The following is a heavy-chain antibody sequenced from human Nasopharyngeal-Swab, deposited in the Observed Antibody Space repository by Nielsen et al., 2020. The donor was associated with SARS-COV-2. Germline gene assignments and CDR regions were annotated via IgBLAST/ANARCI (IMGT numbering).Heavy chain of an antibody. Sequence: GGSLRLSCAASGFTVSSNYMSWVRQAPGKGLEWVAVIWYDGNNKYYADSVKGRFTTSRDNSKNTLYLQMNTLRVEDTAMYYCARGGYSGYDDNDYWGQGTLVTVSS. CDR1: GFTVSSNY. J-gene: IGHJ4*02. CDR3: ARGGYSGYDDNDY. CDR2: IWYDGNNK. D-gene: IGHD5-12*01. V-gene: IGHV3-33*08.